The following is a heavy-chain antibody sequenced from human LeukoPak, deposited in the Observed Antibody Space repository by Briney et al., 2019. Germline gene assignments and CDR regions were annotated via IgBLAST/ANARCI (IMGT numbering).Heavy chain of an antibody. CDR1: GFTFDDYA. CDR2: ISWNSGSI. D-gene: IGHD3-3*01. Sequence: GGSLRLSCAASGFTFDDYAMHWVRQAPGKGLEWVSGISWNSGSIGYADSVKGRFTISRDNAKNSLYLQMNSLRAEDTAGYYCARDYDFWSGYYRFDYWGQGTLVTVSS. J-gene: IGHJ4*02. CDR3: ARDYDFWSGYYRFDY. V-gene: IGHV3-9*01.